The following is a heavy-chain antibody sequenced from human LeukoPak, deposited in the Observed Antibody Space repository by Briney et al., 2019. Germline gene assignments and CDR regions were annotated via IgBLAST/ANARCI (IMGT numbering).Heavy chain of an antibody. CDR3: ARAGKLMITMVRGALASRDAFHI. V-gene: IGHV1-69*06. CDR1: GGTFSSYA. D-gene: IGHD3-10*01. J-gene: IGHJ3*02. Sequence: GASVKVSCKASGGTFSSYAISWVRQAPGQGLEWMGGIIPIFGTANYAQKFQGRVTITADKSTSTAYMELSSLRSEDTAVYYCARAGKLMITMVRGALASRDAFHIWGQGTMVTVSS. CDR2: IIPIFGTA.